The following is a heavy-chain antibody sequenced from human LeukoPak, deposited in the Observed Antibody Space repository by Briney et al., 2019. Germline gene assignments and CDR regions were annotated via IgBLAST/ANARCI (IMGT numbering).Heavy chain of an antibody. CDR3: AKERTTSTTLHC. V-gene: IGHV3-48*02. J-gene: IGHJ4*02. CDR1: GFTFTSSS. Sequence: GGSLRVSCAASGFTFTSSSMNRVRQAPGKGLEWVSYISSSSSTIHYAESVKGRFTISRDNAKNSLYLQMNSLRDEDTAVYYCAKERTTSTTLHCCGRGALITVSS. CDR2: ISSSSSTI. D-gene: IGHD1-1*01.